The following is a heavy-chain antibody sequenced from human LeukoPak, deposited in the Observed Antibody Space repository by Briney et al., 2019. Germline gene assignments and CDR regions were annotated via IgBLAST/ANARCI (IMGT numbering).Heavy chain of an antibody. D-gene: IGHD2-2*02. CDR2: IYYSGST. V-gene: IGHV4-31*03. CDR1: GGSISSGGYY. J-gene: IGHJ4*02. Sequence: SETLSLTCTVSGGSISSGGYYWSWIRQHPGEGLEWIGYIYYSGSTYYNPSLKSRVTISVDTSKNQFSLKLSSVTAADTAVYYCAREGSVVVPAAIRGYFDYWGQGTLVTVSS. CDR3: AREGSVVVPAAIRGYFDY.